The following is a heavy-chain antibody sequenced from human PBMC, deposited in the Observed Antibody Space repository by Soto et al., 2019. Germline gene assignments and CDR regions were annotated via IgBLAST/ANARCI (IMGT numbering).Heavy chain of an antibody. V-gene: IGHV3-21*01. CDR2: ISSSSSYI. Sequence: GGSLRLSCAASGFTFSSYSMNWVRQAPGKGLEWVSSISSSSSYIYYAASVKGRFTISRDNAKNSLYLQMNSLRAEDTAVYYCARDSVSEIGYCSSTSCYPGAFDIWGQGT. D-gene: IGHD2-2*01. CDR1: GFTFSSYS. J-gene: IGHJ3*02. CDR3: ARDSVSEIGYCSSTSCYPGAFDI.